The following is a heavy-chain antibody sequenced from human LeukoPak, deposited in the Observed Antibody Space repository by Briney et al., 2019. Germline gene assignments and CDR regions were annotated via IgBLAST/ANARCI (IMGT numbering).Heavy chain of an antibody. J-gene: IGHJ6*04. CDR2: INHSGST. CDR3: ARVRIKPQEWLLLDV. CDR1: GGSFSGYY. Sequence: PSETLSLTCAVYGGSFSGYYWSWIRQPPGKGLEWIGEINHSGSTNYNPSLKSRVTISVDTSKNQFSLKLSSVTAADTAVYYCARVRIKPQEWLLLDVWGKGTTVTVSS. D-gene: IGHD3-3*01. V-gene: IGHV4-34*01.